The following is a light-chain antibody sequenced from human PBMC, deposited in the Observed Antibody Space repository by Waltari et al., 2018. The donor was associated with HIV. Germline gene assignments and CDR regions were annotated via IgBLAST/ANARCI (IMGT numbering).Light chain of an antibody. CDR2: EVS. Sequence: QSALTQPASVSGSPGQSITISCTGTSSDVGGYNYVSWFQQHPGKAPQLMIYEVSNRPLGVSNRFSCSKSGNTASLTISGLQAEDEADYYCSSYTSSSTLVFGTGTKVTVL. V-gene: IGLV2-14*01. J-gene: IGLJ1*01. CDR1: SSDVGGYNY. CDR3: SSYTSSSTLV.